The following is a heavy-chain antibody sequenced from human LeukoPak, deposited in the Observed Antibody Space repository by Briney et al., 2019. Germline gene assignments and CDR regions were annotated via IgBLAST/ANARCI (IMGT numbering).Heavy chain of an antibody. D-gene: IGHD3-22*01. J-gene: IGHJ5*02. CDR1: GGSFSVYY. CDR3: ARKYHYEWPSNWFDP. CDR2: INHSGST. V-gene: IGHV4-34*01. Sequence: SETLSLTCAVYGGSFSVYYWSWIRQPPGKGLEWIGEINHSGSTNYNPPLKSRVTIPVDTSKNQFSLKLSSVTAADTAVYYCARKYHYEWPSNWFDPWGQGTLVTVSS.